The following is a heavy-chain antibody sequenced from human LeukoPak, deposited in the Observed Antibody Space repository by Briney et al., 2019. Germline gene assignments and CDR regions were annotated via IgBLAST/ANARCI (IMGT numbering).Heavy chain of an antibody. CDR1: GDSISSHY. Sequence: SETLSLTCTVSGDSISSHYWSWIRQPPGKGLEWIAYIYDTGTTFSTPSLKSRVSMSLDRSKNEFSLQLTSVTAADTAVYYCAGIWYSSGYYFDYWGQGTLVTVSS. V-gene: IGHV4-59*11. CDR3: AGIWYSSGYYFDY. CDR2: IYDTGTT. J-gene: IGHJ4*02. D-gene: IGHD6-19*01.